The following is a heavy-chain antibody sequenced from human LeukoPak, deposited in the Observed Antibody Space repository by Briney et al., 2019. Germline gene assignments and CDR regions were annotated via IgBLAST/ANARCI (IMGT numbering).Heavy chain of an antibody. D-gene: IGHD1-26*01. CDR3: AKGRGWEASYYYYYMDV. CDR2: ISSSSSYI. V-gene: IGHV3-21*01. J-gene: IGHJ6*03. Sequence: GGSLRLSCEASGFTFNTYSMNWARQAPGKGLEWVSSISSSSSYIYYTDSVKGRFTISRDNSKNTLYLQMNSLRAEDTAVYYCAKGRGWEASYYYYYMDVWGKGTTVTISS. CDR1: GFTFNTYS.